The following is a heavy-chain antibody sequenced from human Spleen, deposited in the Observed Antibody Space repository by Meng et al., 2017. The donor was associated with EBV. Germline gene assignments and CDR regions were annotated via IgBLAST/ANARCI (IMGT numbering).Heavy chain of an antibody. CDR3: ATGWGKANY. J-gene: IGHJ4*02. Sequence: QVVLTQWGQGRFTPSDTLSLHSDAIAVSLSAYDWRWIRQPQGRVLEWIGDVIHSGNTSYSPSLKSRVTILVDTSKSQFSLKLRSMTAADTAGYYCATGWGKANYWGQGTLVTVSS. CDR2: VIHSGNT. CDR1: AVSLSAYD. D-gene: IGHD3-16*01. V-gene: IGHV4-34*12.